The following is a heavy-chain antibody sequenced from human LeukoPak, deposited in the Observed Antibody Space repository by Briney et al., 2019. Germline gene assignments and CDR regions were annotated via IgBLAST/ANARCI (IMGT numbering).Heavy chain of an antibody. Sequence: WASVKVSCKASGYPFSSYNIHWVRQAPGQGLEWVGLTGSATSLPQKFRGRVTATRDTSTNTAFMELRSLRFEDTAVYYCATETGSSSWYYWGQGTLVTVSS. CDR3: ATETGSSSWYY. CDR1: GYPFSSYN. J-gene: IGHJ4*02. D-gene: IGHD6-13*01. V-gene: IGHV1-46*01. CDR2: LTGSAT.